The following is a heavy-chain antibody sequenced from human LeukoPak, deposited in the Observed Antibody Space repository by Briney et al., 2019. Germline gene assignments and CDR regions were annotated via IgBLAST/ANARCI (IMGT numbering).Heavy chain of an antibody. CDR2: ISYDGSNK. CDR1: GFTFSSYA. CDR3: ARPRDYYDSSGCPDY. Sequence: GGSLRLSCAASGFTFSSYAMHWVRQAPGKGLECVAVISYDGSNKYYADSVKGRFTISRDNSKNTLYLQMNSLRAEDTAVYYCARPRDYYDSSGCPDYWGQGTLVTVSS. D-gene: IGHD3-22*01. V-gene: IGHV3-30*04. J-gene: IGHJ4*02.